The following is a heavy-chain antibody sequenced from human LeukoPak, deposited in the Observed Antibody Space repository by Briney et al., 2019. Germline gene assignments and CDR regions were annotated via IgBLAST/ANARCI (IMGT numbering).Heavy chain of an antibody. V-gene: IGHV3-30*02. Sequence: PGGSLRLSCAASGFTFSSYGMHWVRQAPGKRLEWVVFIRYDGSNKYYAHSVKGRFTISTDNSKHTMYLQMNSLIAEDTAVYYGATQRLLVDIVVVVAATKYAFDLWGQGTMVTVSS. CDR3: ATQRLLVDIVVVVAATKYAFDL. D-gene: IGHD2-15*01. J-gene: IGHJ3*01. CDR2: IRYDGSNK. CDR1: GFTFSSYG.